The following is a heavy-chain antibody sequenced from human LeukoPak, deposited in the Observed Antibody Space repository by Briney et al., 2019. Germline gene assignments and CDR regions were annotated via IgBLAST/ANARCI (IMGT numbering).Heavy chain of an antibody. CDR2: INWNGGST. V-gene: IGHV3-20*04. Sequence: PGGSLRLSCAPSGFTFDDYGMSWVRQAPGKGLEWVSGINWNGGSTGYADSVKGRFTISRDNAKNSLYLQMNSLRAEDTALYYCARAQEDYYGSGSYYKGGFDYWGQGTLVTVSS. D-gene: IGHD3-10*01. CDR1: GFTFDDYG. J-gene: IGHJ4*02. CDR3: ARAQEDYYGSGSYYKGGFDY.